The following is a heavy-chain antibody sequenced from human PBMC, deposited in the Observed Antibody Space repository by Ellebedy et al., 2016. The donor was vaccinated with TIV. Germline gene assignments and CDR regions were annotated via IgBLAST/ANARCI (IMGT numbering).Heavy chain of an antibody. J-gene: IGHJ4*02. V-gene: IGHV2-70*11. D-gene: IGHD6-13*01. CDR3: ARTDSYRAAAALLYFDY. Sequence: SGPTLVKPTQTLTLTCTFSGFSLSPSGTCVSWIRQPPGKALEWLARIDWDDDKYYSTSLKTRLTISKETSKNQVVLTMTNMDPVDTATYYCARTDSYRAAAALLYFDYWGQGTLVTVSS. CDR1: GFSLSPSGTC. CDR2: IDWDDDK.